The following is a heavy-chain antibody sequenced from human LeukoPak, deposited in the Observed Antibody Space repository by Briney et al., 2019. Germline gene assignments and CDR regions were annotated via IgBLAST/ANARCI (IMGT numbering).Heavy chain of an antibody. Sequence: GGSLRLSCAASGFTFSSYEMNWVRQAPGKGLEWVSYISSSGSTIYYADSVKGRFTIPRDNAKNSLYLQMNSLRAEDTAVYYCAELGITMIGGVWGKGTTVTISS. CDR2: ISSSGSTI. CDR3: AELGITMIGGV. J-gene: IGHJ6*04. CDR1: GFTFSSYE. D-gene: IGHD3-10*02. V-gene: IGHV3-48*03.